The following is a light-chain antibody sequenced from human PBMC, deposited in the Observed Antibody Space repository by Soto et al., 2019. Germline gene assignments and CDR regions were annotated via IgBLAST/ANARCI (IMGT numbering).Light chain of an antibody. J-gene: IGKJ2*01. V-gene: IGKV3-11*01. CDR1: QSVNSF. CDR2: DAS. Sequence: EIVLTQSPATLSLSPGERATLSCRASQSVNSFLVWYQQKPGQAPRLLIYDASNRATGIPARFSGGGSGTDFTLTISSLEPEDFAVYYCQQRDNWPTFGQGTKLEIK. CDR3: QQRDNWPT.